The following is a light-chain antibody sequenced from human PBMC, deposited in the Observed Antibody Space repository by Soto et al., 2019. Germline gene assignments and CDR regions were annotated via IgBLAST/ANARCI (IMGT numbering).Light chain of an antibody. CDR1: QSVSNN. CDR2: AAS. CDR3: QQSDSCPWT. Sequence: DIEVTQSPATLSASPGDRATITCRASQSVSNNLGWYQLKPGKAPRLLIYAASSRPTGVPSRFSGSGSETDFTLTISSLQPDDSATYYCQQSDSCPWTFGPGTKFDVK. J-gene: IGKJ3*01. V-gene: IGKV1-39*01.